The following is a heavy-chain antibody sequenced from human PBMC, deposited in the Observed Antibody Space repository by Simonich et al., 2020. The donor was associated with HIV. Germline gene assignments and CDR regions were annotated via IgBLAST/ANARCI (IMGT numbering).Heavy chain of an antibody. J-gene: IGHJ6*03. V-gene: IGHV2-26*02. D-gene: IGHD3-16*01. CDR2: IFSKDEK. CDR1: GFGLTNPAMG. CDR3: ARNFISRRLATPGGQYSYFYYMDV. Sequence: SGFGLTNPAMGVSWIRQTPGKALEWIAHIFSKDEKSYSTSLQSRLTNSKDTSKSQVVLTMTNMVPEDTAAYFCARNFISRRLATPGGQYSYFYYMDVWGNGTTVTVSS.